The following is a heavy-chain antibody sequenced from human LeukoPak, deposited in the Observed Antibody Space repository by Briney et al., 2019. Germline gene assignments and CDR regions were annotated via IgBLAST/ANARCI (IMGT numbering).Heavy chain of an antibody. J-gene: IGHJ4*02. CDR3: ARPRSSSWYDFDY. CDR1: GFSFSIYW. CDR2: IKEEGTEK. Sequence: PGGSLRLSCAASGFSFSIYWMSWVRQAPGKGLEWVANIKEEGTEKYYVDSVMGRFTISRDNAENSLYLQMNSLRDEDTAVYYCARPRSSSWYDFDYWGQGTLVTVSS. V-gene: IGHV3-7*01. D-gene: IGHD6-13*01.